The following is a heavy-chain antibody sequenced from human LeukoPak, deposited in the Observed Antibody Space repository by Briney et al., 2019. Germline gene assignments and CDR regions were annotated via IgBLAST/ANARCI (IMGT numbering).Heavy chain of an antibody. D-gene: IGHD2-15*01. CDR3: AKTTVVAAAVDKYDVFDT. CDR1: VDRLSNSNDA. J-gene: IGHJ3*02. CDR2: TYYRSKWYN. Sequence: SQTLSLTCVISVDRLSNSNDAWNCVRQSPSRGLEWLVRTYYRSKWYNDNAVSVKSRITINPDTSKNQCSLQLNSVTPEDTAVYYCAKTTVVAAAVDKYDVFDTWGQGTMVTVSS. V-gene: IGHV6-1*01.